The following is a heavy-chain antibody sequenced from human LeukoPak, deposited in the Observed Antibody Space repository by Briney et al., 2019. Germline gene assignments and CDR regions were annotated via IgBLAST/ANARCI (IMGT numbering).Heavy chain of an antibody. Sequence: GASVKASCKASGYTFTSYGITWVRQAPGQGLEWMGWISAYNGNTNYAQKLQGRVTMTTDTSTSTAYMELRSLRSDDTAVYYCARDTNNYYDSSGDYLFDYWGQGTLVTVSS. CDR1: GYTFTSYG. J-gene: IGHJ4*02. CDR3: ARDTNNYYDSSGDYLFDY. D-gene: IGHD3-22*01. CDR2: ISAYNGNT. V-gene: IGHV1-18*01.